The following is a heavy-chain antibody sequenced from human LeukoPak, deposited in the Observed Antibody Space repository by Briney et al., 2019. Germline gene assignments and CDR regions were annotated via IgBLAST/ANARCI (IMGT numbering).Heavy chain of an antibody. CDR2: ISAYNGNT. D-gene: IGHD3-3*01. V-gene: IGHV1-18*01. CDR1: GYTFTSYG. CDR3: ARVNDFWSGNDAFDI. Sequence: GASVKVSCKASGYTFTSYGISWVRQAPGQGLEWMGCISAYNGNTNYAQKLQGRVTMTTDTSTSTAYMELRSLRSDDTAVYYCARVNDFWSGNDAFDIWGQGTMVTVSS. J-gene: IGHJ3*02.